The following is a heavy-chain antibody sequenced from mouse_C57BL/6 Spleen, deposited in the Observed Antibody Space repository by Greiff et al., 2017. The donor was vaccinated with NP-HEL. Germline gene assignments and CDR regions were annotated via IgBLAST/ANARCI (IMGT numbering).Heavy chain of an antibody. CDR3: VRDGLGRGYFDY. CDR2: IRSKSSNYAT. CDR1: GFTFNTYA. Sequence: EVQRVESGGGLVQPKGSLKLSCAASGFTFNTYAMHWVRQAPGKGLECVARIRSKSSNYATYYADSVKDRFTISRDDSQSMLYLQMNNLKTEDTAMYYCVRDGLGRGYFDYWGQGTTLTVSS. J-gene: IGHJ2*01. D-gene: IGHD4-1*01. V-gene: IGHV10-3*01.